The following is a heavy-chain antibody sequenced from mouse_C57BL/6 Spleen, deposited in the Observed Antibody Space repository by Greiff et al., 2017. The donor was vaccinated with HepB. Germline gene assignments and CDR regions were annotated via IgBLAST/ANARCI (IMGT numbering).Heavy chain of an antibody. CDR3: ASAGAMDY. CDR1: GYAFSSSW. V-gene: IGHV1-82*01. CDR2: IYPGDGDT. J-gene: IGHJ4*01. Sequence: QVQLKESGPELVKPGASVKISCKASGYAFSSSWMHWVKQRPGKGLEWIGRIYPGDGDTNYNGKFKGKATLTADKSSSTAYMQLSSLKSEDSAVYFCASAGAMDYWGQETSVTVSS.